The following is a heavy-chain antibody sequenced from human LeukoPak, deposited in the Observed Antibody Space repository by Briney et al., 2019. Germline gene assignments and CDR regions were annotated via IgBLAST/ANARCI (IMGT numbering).Heavy chain of an antibody. J-gene: IGHJ4*02. Sequence: GGSLRLSCAASGFTFSSYWMHWVRQAPGKGLVWVSRINSDGSSTSYADSVKGRFTISRDNAKNTLYLQMNSLRAEDTAVYYCARDGYYYDSSGYYDYWGQGTLVTVSS. V-gene: IGHV3-74*01. CDR2: INSDGSST. D-gene: IGHD3-22*01. CDR1: GFTFSSYW. CDR3: ARDGYYYDSSGYYDY.